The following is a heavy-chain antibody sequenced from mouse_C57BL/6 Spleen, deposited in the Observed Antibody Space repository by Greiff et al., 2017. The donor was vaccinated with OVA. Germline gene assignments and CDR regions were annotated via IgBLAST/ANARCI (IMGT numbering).Heavy chain of an antibody. V-gene: IGHV1-26*01. D-gene: IGHD1-1*02. CDR2: INPNNGGT. CDR3: ARSGWASWFAY. Sequence: EVQLQQSGPELVKPGASVKISCKASGYTFTDYYMNWVKQSHGKSLEWIGDINPNNGGTSYNQKFKGKATLTVDKSSSTAYMELRSLTSEDSAVYYCARSGWASWFAYWGQGTLVTVSA. J-gene: IGHJ3*01. CDR1: GYTFTDYY.